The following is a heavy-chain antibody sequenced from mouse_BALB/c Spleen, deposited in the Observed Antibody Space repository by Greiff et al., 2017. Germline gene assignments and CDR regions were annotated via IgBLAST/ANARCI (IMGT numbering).Heavy chain of an antibody. CDR3: ARGDYGSSNYAMDY. V-gene: IGHV1-9*01. CDR1: GYTFSSYW. J-gene: IGHJ4*01. Sequence: VKLVESGAELMKPGASVKISCKATGYTFSSYWIEWVKQRPGHGLEWIGEILPGSGSTNYNEKFKGKATFTADTSSNTAYMQLSSLTSEDSAVYYCARGDYGSSNYAMDYWGQGTSVTVSS. D-gene: IGHD1-1*01. CDR2: ILPGSGST.